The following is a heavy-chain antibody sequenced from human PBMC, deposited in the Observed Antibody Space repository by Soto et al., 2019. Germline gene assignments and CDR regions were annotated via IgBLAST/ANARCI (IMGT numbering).Heavy chain of an antibody. CDR1: GYTFTSYG. V-gene: IGHV1-18*01. Sequence: ASVKVSCNASGYTFTSYGISWVRQAPGQGLEWMGWISAYNGNTNYAQKLQGRVTMTTDTSTSTAYMELRSLRSDDTAVYYCARDSAVVVTAIDAFDIWGQGTMVTVSS. CDR2: ISAYNGNT. J-gene: IGHJ3*02. D-gene: IGHD2-21*02. CDR3: ARDSAVVVTAIDAFDI.